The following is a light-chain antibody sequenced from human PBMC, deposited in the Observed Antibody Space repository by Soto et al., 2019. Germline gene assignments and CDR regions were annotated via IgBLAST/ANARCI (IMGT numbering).Light chain of an antibody. CDR1: SSNIGSNY. CDR3: AAWDDSLSGPVV. CDR2: SNN. Sequence: QSVLTQPPSASGTPGQRVTISCSGSSSNIGSNYVYWYQQLLGTAPKLLIYSNNQRPSGVPDRFSGSKSGTSASLAISGLRSEDEADYYCAAWDDSLSGPVVFGGGTKLTVL. J-gene: IGLJ2*01. V-gene: IGLV1-47*02.